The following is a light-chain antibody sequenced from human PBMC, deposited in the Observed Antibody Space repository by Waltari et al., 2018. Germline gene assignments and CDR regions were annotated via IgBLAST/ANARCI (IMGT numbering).Light chain of an antibody. Sequence: SYVLTQPPSVSVAPGKTARITCGGNHIGSKSVHLYQQKPGQAPVLVIYYDSDRHSGMPERFSGSNSGNTATLTISRVEAGDEADYYCQVWDSSSDHVVFGGGTKLTVL. V-gene: IGLV3-21*04. CDR3: QVWDSSSDHVV. CDR2: YDS. CDR1: HIGSKS. J-gene: IGLJ2*01.